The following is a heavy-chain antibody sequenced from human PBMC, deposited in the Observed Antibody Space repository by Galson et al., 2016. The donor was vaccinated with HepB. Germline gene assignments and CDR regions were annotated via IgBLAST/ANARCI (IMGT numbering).Heavy chain of an antibody. V-gene: IGHV5-51*01. J-gene: IGHJ4*02. CDR1: GYSFTNFW. CDR3: ARSSSIQGKFAF. Sequence: QSGAEVKKSGESLKISCSTSGYSFTNFWIAWVRQMPGKGLEWMGIIYPGDSDSRYSPSFQGQVIMSADPSVSTAYLTWNSLKASDTAMYYCARSSSIQGKFAFWGQGTLVTVSS. CDR2: IYPGDSDS. D-gene: IGHD5-18*01.